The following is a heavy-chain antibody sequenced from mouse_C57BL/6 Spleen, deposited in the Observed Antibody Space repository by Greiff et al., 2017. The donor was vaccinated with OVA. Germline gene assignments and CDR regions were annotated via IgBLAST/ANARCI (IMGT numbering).Heavy chain of an antibody. J-gene: IGHJ3*01. CDR3: TRGDYCYPAY. V-gene: IGHV1-15*01. D-gene: IGHD2-12*01. CDR1: GYTFTDYA. Sequence: VQLQQSGAELVRPGASVTLSCKASGYTFTDYAMHWVKQTPVHGLEWIGAIDPATGGTAYNQKFKGKAILTADKSSSTAYMELRSLTSDDSAVYYCTRGDYCYPAYWGQGTLVTVSS. CDR2: IDPATGGT.